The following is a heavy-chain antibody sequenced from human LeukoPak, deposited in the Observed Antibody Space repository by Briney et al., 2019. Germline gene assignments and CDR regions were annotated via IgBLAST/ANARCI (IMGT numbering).Heavy chain of an antibody. CDR1: GGSVSSSSFF. Sequence: SETLSLTCTVSGGSVSSSSFFWGWIRQPPGKGLEWIGSIFYTGSTYYNPSLKSRVTISVDTSKNQFSLRLSSVTAADTAVYYCARRVDMVATIDHWGQGTLVTVSS. J-gene: IGHJ4*02. CDR2: IFYTGST. D-gene: IGHD5-12*01. CDR3: ARRVDMVATIDH. V-gene: IGHV4-39*01.